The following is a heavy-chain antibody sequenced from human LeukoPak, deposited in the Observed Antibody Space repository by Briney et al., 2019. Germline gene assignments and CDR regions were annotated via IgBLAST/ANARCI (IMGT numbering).Heavy chain of an antibody. D-gene: IGHD6-19*01. V-gene: IGHV4-59*01. CDR2: IYYSGST. Sequence: SETLSLTCTVSGGSISSYYWSWIRQPPGKGLEWIGYIYYSGSTNYNPSLKSRVTISVDTSKNQFSLKLSSVTAADTAVYYCARDVWGIAVAGTGQYSYGMDVWGQGTTVTVSS. CDR1: GGSISSYY. CDR3: ARDVWGIAVAGTGQYSYGMDV. J-gene: IGHJ6*02.